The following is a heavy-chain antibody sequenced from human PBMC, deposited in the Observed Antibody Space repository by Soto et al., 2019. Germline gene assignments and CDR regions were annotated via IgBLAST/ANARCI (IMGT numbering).Heavy chain of an antibody. J-gene: IGHJ4*02. Sequence: PSETLSLTCFVSGGSFISRGYYWGWIRQPPGKGLVWIATIYYGGSTYYNSSVKRRVTLSVDTTKSQFTLKLSSVTATSTAVYASARHYPTYYYDNSGYYPHFDYWGQGTLVTVSS. CDR2: IYYGGST. D-gene: IGHD3-22*01. V-gene: IGHV4-39*01. CDR1: GGSFISRGYY. CDR3: ARHYPTYYYDNSGYYPHFDY.